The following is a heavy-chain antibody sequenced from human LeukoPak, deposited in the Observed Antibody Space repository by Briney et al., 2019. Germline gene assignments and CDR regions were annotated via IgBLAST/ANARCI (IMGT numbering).Heavy chain of an antibody. V-gene: IGHV4-59*01. Sequence: SSETLSLTWTVYSGSLNSFYWSWIRPPPGKGLEWIGYIYYSGSTNYNHSLKSRVTISVDTSKNQYSLKLNSVTAADTAVYYCARLVNCRGGSCYYVFDIWGQGTMVTVSS. D-gene: IGHD2-15*01. CDR1: SGSLNSFY. CDR2: IYYSGST. CDR3: ARLVNCRGGSCYYVFDI. J-gene: IGHJ3*02.